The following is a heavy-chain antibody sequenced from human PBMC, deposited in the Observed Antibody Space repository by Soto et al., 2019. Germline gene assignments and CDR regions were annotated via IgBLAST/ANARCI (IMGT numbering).Heavy chain of an antibody. V-gene: IGHV4-39*07. D-gene: IGHD4-17*01. CDR3: ARVDYGDDENYYYGMDV. CDR1: GGSISSSSYY. CDR2: IYYSGST. J-gene: IGHJ6*02. Sequence: PSETLSLTCTVSGGSISSSSYYWGWIRQPPGKGLEWIGSIYYSGSTYYNPSLKSRVTISVDTSKNQFSLKLSSVTAADTAVYYCARVDYGDDENYYYGMDVWGQGTTVTVSS.